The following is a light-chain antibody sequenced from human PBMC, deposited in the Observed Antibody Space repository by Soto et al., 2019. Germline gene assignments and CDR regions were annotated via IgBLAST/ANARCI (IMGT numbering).Light chain of an antibody. J-gene: IGKJ1*01. CDR1: QGIGDT. Sequence: EVGMTQTQPTRAVSPEKGDTLACRAIQGIGDTLAWYQHKPGQAPRLLIYGASARATGIPDRFSGSGSGTDFTLTISRLEPGDFAVYHCQQYDASMTFGQGTKGDIK. CDR2: GAS. V-gene: IGKV3D-15*01. CDR3: QQYDASMT.